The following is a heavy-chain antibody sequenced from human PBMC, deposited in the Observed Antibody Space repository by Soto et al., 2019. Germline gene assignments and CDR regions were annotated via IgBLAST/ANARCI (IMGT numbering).Heavy chain of an antibody. CDR3: ANGKGGVRYYYGMDV. Sequence: QVQLVESGGGVVQPGTSLRLSCVVSGLTFRDSGMHWVRQAPGKGLEWVAVISFDGSERHYRDSVKGRFSISRDNSRNTIYLQMNSLRGDDSAVYYCANGKGGVRYYYGMDVWGQGSTVTVSS. J-gene: IGHJ6*02. V-gene: IGHV3-30*18. D-gene: IGHD1-26*01. CDR2: ISFDGSER. CDR1: GLTFRDSG.